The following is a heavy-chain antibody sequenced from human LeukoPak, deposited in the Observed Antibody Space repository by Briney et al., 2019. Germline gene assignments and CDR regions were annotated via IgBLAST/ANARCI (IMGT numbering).Heavy chain of an antibody. CDR2: ISDSGGRT. Sequence: GGSLRLSCAVSGITLSNYGMSWVRQAPGEGLEWVAGISDSGGRTNYADSVKGRFIISRDNPKNTLYLQMNSLRAEDTAVYFCAKRGVVIRVILVGFHKEAYYFDSWGQGALVTVSS. V-gene: IGHV3-23*01. CDR1: GITLSNYG. D-gene: IGHD3-22*01. J-gene: IGHJ4*02. CDR3: AKRGVVIRVILVGFHKEAYYFDS.